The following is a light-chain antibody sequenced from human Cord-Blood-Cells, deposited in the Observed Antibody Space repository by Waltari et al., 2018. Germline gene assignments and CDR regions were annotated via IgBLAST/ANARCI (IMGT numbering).Light chain of an antibody. CDR1: SSDVGGYNY. CDR2: DVS. Sequence: QSALTQPASVSGSPGQSITISCTGTSSDVGGYNYVSGYQQHPGKAPKLMIYDVSNRPSGVSNRFSGSNSGNTASLTISGLQAEDEADYYCSSYTSSSTWVFGGGTKLTVL. CDR3: SSYTSSSTWV. V-gene: IGLV2-14*01. J-gene: IGLJ3*02.